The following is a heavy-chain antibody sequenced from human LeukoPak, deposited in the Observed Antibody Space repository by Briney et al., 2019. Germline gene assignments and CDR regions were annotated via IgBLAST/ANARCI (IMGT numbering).Heavy chain of an antibody. Sequence: PGGSLRLSCEASGFTFSSHWMHWVPQVPGKGLVWVARIRGDEDEIDYADSVKGRFTISRDNAKNTLYLQMNSLRVEDTAVYFCARGHVPGSTRHWDFWGQGTLVTVSS. V-gene: IGHV3-74*01. D-gene: IGHD3-10*01. CDR2: IRGDEDEI. J-gene: IGHJ4*02. CDR1: GFTFSSHW. CDR3: ARGHVPGSTRHWDF.